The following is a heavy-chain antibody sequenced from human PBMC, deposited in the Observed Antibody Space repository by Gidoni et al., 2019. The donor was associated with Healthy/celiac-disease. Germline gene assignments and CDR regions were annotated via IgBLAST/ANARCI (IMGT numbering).Heavy chain of an antibody. CDR2: TRNKANRYTT. J-gene: IGHJ2*01. CDR3: ARSPRGSGDGYKRLYWYFDL. Sequence: EVQLVESGGGLVQPGGSLRLSCAASGFTFSDHYMDWVRQAPGKGLEWCGRTRNKANRYTTEYAASVKGRFTISRDESKNSLYLQMNSLKTEDTAVYYGARSPRGSGDGYKRLYWYFDLWGRGTLVTVSS. D-gene: IGHD2-15*01. CDR1: GFTFSDHY. V-gene: IGHV3-72*01.